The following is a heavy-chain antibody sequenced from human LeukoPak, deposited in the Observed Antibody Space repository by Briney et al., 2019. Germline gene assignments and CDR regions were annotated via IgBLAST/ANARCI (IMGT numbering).Heavy chain of an antibody. CDR3: VVSYLYAFDI. CDR1: GFTFSTYA. J-gene: IGHJ3*02. CDR2: ISSNGGST. V-gene: IGHV3-64D*09. D-gene: IGHD5-18*01. Sequence: GGSLRLCCSASGFTFSTYAMHWVRQAPGKGLEYVPAISSNGGSTYYADSVKGRFTISRDNPKSTLYLQMSSLRAEDTAVYYCVVSYLYAFDIWGQGTMVTVSS.